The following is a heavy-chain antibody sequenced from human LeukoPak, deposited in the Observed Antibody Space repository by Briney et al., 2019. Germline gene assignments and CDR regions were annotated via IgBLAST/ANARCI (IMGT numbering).Heavy chain of an antibody. CDR1: GYNFATHW. Sequence: GESLKISCKGSGYNFATHWIGWVRQMPGKGLEWMGIIYPGDSETRHSPSFQGQVTISAGKSIFTTYLQWSSLRASDTAMYYCARHRLGGNDGFDIWGQGTMVTVSS. V-gene: IGHV5-51*01. CDR2: IYPGDSET. D-gene: IGHD6-25*01. CDR3: ARHRLGGNDGFDI. J-gene: IGHJ3*02.